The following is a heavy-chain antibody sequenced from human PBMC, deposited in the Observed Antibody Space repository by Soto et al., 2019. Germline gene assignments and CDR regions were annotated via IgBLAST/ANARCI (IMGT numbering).Heavy chain of an antibody. J-gene: IGHJ4*02. Sequence: PSETLSLTCTVSGGSISIGGYYWVWIRQPPGKGLEWIGSISYSGSTYNSPSLQSRVIISVDTSKNQFYLKVNSVTAADTAVYYCARRRASDYGGNNNPYYFGYWGQGTLVTVSS. D-gene: IGHD4-17*01. CDR2: ISYSGST. CDR1: GGSISIGGYY. V-gene: IGHV4-39*01. CDR3: ARRRASDYGGNNNPYYFGY.